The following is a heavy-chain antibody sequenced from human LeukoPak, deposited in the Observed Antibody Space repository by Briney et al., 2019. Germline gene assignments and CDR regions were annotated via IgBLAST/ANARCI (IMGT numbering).Heavy chain of an antibody. CDR2: ISGNGGNT. Sequence: GGSLRLSCAASGFTFSSYAMSWVRQAPGKGLGWVSAISGNGGNTYYADSVKGRFTISRDNSMNTLFLQINSLRDEDTAVYYCARRHGSTWADFDYWGQGTLVTVSS. D-gene: IGHD6-13*01. J-gene: IGHJ4*02. CDR3: ARRHGSTWADFDY. V-gene: IGHV3-23*01. CDR1: GFTFSSYA.